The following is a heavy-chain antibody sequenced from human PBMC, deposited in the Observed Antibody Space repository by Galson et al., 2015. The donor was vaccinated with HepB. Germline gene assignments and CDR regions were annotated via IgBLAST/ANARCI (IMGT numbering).Heavy chain of an antibody. D-gene: IGHD5-18*01. CDR2: ISGSGGST. J-gene: IGHJ3*02. CDR1: GFTFSSYA. V-gene: IGHV3-23*01. CDR3: AKDLGYSYGHNDAFDI. Sequence: SLRLSCAASGFTFSSYAMSWVRQAPGKGLEWVSAISGSGGSTYYADSVKGRFTISRDNSKNTLYLQMNSLRAEDTAVYYCAKDLGYSYGHNDAFDIWGQGTMVTVSS.